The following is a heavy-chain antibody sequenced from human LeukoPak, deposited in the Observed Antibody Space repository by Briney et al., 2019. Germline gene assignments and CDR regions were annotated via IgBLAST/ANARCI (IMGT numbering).Heavy chain of an antibody. CDR2: ISSSGDDT. V-gene: IGHV3-23*01. J-gene: IGHJ4*02. Sequence: GGSLRLSCAASGFTFSSSAMSWVRQAPGKGLEWVSGISSSGDDTAYADSVKGRFTISRGNSKNTLYLQMNSLRAEDTAIYYCAKKNSGLYPFDFWGQGTLVTVSS. D-gene: IGHD4-23*01. CDR3: AKKNSGLYPFDF. CDR1: GFTFSSSA.